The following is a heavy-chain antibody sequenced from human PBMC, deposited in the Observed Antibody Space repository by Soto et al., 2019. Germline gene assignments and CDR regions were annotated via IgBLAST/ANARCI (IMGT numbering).Heavy chain of an antibody. CDR1: GYTFTSYD. J-gene: IGHJ4*02. CDR3: ARVRRSWIQLWPADFDY. Sequence: QVQLVQSGAEVEKPGASVKVSCKASGYTFTSYDINWVRQATGQGLEWMGWMNPNSGNTGYAQKFQGRVTMTRNTSISTAYMELSSLRSEDTAVYYCARVRRSWIQLWPADFDYWGQGTLVTVSS. CDR2: MNPNSGNT. D-gene: IGHD5-18*01. V-gene: IGHV1-8*01.